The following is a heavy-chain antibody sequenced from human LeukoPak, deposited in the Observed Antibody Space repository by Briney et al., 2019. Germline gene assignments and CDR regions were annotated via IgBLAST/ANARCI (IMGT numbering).Heavy chain of an antibody. D-gene: IGHD2-2*01. Sequence: GESLKISCKGSGYNFTTYWVGWVRQMPGKGLEWTGTIYPGDSDVRYSPSFQGQVTISVDRSISTAYLQWNSLKASDTAIYYCARHFIVVVPSSLRIGTYSYYMDVWGKGTTVTVSS. J-gene: IGHJ6*03. CDR3: ARHFIVVVPSSLRIGTYSYYMDV. CDR1: GYNFTTYW. V-gene: IGHV5-51*01. CDR2: IYPGDSDV.